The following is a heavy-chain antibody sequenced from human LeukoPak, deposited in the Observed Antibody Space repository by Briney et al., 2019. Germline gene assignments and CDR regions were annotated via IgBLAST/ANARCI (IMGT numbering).Heavy chain of an antibody. CDR1: GGSFSGYY. V-gene: IGHV4-34*01. CDR3: ARGIAAWVGRNYYSYMDV. Sequence: PSETLSLTCAVYGGSFSGYYWSWIRQPPGSGLESIGEINHSGSTNYNPSLKSRVAISVDTSKNQFSLKLSSVTAADTAVYYCARGIAAWVGRNYYSYMDVWGKGTTVTVSS. D-gene: IGHD6-13*01. J-gene: IGHJ6*03. CDR2: INHSGST.